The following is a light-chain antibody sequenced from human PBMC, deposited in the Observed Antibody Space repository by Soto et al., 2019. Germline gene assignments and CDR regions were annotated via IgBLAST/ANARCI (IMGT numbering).Light chain of an antibody. CDR2: GAS. V-gene: IGKV3-20*01. CDR1: QSVSSNF. Sequence: IVLTQSPGTLSLSPGERATLSCRASQSVSSNFLAWYQRKPGQAPRLLIYGASSRATGIPDRFSGSGSGTDFTLTISRLEPEDFAVYYCQQYGSLPYTFGQGTKLEIK. J-gene: IGKJ2*01. CDR3: QQYGSLPYT.